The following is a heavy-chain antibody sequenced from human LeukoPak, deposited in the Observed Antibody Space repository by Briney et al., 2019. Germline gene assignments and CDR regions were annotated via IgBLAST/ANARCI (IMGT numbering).Heavy chain of an antibody. J-gene: IGHJ4*02. Sequence: GGSLRLSCAASGFTFSSYGMHWVRQAPGKGLEWVAFIRYDGSNKYYADSVKGRFTISRDNSKNTLYLQMNSLRAEDTAVYYCAKDLGKVRYYFDYWGQGTLVTVSS. D-gene: IGHD4-23*01. CDR1: GFTFSSYG. V-gene: IGHV3-30*02. CDR2: IRYDGSNK. CDR3: AKDLGKVRYYFDY.